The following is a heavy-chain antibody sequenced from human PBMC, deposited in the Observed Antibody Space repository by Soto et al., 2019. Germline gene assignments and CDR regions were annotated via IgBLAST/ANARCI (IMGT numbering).Heavy chain of an antibody. Sequence: GGSQRLSCAASGFTFSSYGMHWVRQAPGKGLEWVAVIWYDGSNKYYADSVKGRFTISRDNSKNTLYLQMNSLRAEDTAVYYCAREERLVYGMDVWGQGTTVTVSS. CDR1: GFTFSSYG. V-gene: IGHV3-33*01. CDR2: IWYDGSNK. CDR3: AREERLVYGMDV. D-gene: IGHD1-1*01. J-gene: IGHJ6*02.